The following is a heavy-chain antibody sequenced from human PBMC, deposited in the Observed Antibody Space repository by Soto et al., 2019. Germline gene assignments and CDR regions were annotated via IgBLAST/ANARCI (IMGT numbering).Heavy chain of an antibody. D-gene: IGHD4-17*01. V-gene: IGHV1-18*01. CDR2: ISAYNGNT. Sequence: QVPLVQSGAEVKKPGASVKVSCKASGYTFTSYDISWVRQAPGQGLEWMGWISAYNGNTNYAQKLQGRVTMTTDTSSSTAYMELRSLRSDDTAVYYCARAGDYYGDFRPFDYWGQGTLVTVSS. J-gene: IGHJ4*02. CDR3: ARAGDYYGDFRPFDY. CDR1: GYTFTSYD.